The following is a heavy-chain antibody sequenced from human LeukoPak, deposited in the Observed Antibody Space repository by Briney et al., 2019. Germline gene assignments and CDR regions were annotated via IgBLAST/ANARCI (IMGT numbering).Heavy chain of an antibody. V-gene: IGHV4-59*01. CDR3: ARAVAVFGTYYYMDV. D-gene: IGHD6-19*01. Sequence: PSETLSLTCTVSGGSISGYYWSWIRQPPGKGLEWSGYIYYSGSTNYNPSLKSRVTISVDTSKNQFSLKLSSVTAADTAVYYCARAVAVFGTYYYMDVWGKGTTVTVSS. CDR2: IYYSGST. CDR1: GGSISGYY. J-gene: IGHJ6*03.